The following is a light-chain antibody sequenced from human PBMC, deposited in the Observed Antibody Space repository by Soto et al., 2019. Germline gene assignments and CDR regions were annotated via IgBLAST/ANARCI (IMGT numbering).Light chain of an antibody. CDR1: QGISSY. V-gene: IGKV1-9*01. J-gene: IGKJ3*01. Sequence: IQLTQSPSSLSASVGDRVTITCRASQGISSYLAWYQQKPGRAPKFLIYVASTLQSGVPSRFSGSGSETDITLTISSLQPEDFATYYCQQFDSYPLTFGPGTKVDIK. CDR3: QQFDSYPLT. CDR2: VAS.